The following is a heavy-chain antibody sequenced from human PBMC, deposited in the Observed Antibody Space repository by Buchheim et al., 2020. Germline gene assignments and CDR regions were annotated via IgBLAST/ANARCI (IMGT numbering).Heavy chain of an antibody. CDR3: ARTMRFWSGYYIAEYFQH. Sequence: QVQLQQWGAGLLKPSETLSLTCAVYGGSFSGYYWSWIRQPPGKGLEWIGEINHSGSTNYNPSLKSRVTISVDTSKNQFSLKLSSVTAADTAVYYCARTMRFWSGYYIAEYFQHWGQGTL. CDR1: GGSFSGYY. D-gene: IGHD3-3*01. CDR2: INHSGST. J-gene: IGHJ1*01. V-gene: IGHV4-34*01.